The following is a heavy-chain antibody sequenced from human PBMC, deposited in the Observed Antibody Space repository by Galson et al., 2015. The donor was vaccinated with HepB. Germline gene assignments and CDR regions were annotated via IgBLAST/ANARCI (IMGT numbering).Heavy chain of an antibody. J-gene: IGHJ6*03. CDR2: FDPEDGET. CDR3: ATDQGYGGNSAPFSRYYYYMDV. D-gene: IGHD4-23*01. V-gene: IGHV1-24*01. Sequence: SVKVSCKVSGYTLTELSMHWVRQAPGKGLEWMGGFDPEDGETIYAQKFQGRVTMTEDTSTDTAYMELSSLRSEDTAVYYCATDQGYGGNSAPFSRYYYYMDVWGKGTTVTVSS. CDR1: GYTLTELS.